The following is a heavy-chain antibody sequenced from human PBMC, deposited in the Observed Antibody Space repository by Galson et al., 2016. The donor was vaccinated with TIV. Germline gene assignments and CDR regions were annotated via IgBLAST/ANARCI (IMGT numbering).Heavy chain of an antibody. CDR3: ARVDKSYHMDV. CDR2: ISYDGSDK. V-gene: IGHV3-30*03. Sequence: LRLSCAASGFTFGSYGMHWVRQAPGKGLEWVAYISYDGSDKSYSDSVKGRFTISRDKSKNTLYLQMNSLRAEDTAIYHCARVDKSYHMDVWGKGTTVTVSS. D-gene: IGHD2-2*03. J-gene: IGHJ6*03. CDR1: GFTFGSYG.